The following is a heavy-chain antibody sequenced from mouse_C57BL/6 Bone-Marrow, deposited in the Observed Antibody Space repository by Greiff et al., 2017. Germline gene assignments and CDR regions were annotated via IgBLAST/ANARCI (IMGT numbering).Heavy chain of an antibody. CDR1: GFTFSSYT. V-gene: IGHV5-9*01. J-gene: IGHJ4*01. CDR3: ARRDYYGSSDYAMDY. Sequence: DVMLVESGGGLVKPGGSLKLSCAASGFTFSSYTMSWVRQTPEKRLEWVATISGGGGNTYSPASVKGRFTISSDNAKHTLYLQMSSLRSEDTALYYCARRDYYGSSDYAMDYWGQGTSVTVSS. CDR2: ISGGGGNT. D-gene: IGHD1-1*01.